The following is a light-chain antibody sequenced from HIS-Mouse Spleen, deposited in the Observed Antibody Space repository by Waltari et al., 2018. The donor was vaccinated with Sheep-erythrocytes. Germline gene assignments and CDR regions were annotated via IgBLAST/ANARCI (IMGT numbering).Light chain of an antibody. Sequence: QSALTQPASVSGSPGQSITTPCTGTSSDAGGYNYVSWYQQHTGKAPKLMISYVSNRPSGVSNRFSGSKSGNTASLTSSGLQAEDEADDYCSSYTSSSTLVFGTGTKVTVL. V-gene: IGLV2-14*03. CDR1: SSDAGGYNY. J-gene: IGLJ1*01. CDR2: YVS. CDR3: SSYTSSSTLV.